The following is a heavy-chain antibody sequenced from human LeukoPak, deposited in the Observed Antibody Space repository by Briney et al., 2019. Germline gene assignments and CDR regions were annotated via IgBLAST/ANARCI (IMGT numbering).Heavy chain of an antibody. CDR1: GFTFSSYA. V-gene: IGHV3-23*01. D-gene: IGHD6-13*01. J-gene: IGHJ5*02. CDR2: ISSSGGST. CDR3: AKAPPDSSSWYSVSS. Sequence: GGSLRLSCAASGFTFSSYAITWVRQAPGEGLEWVSAISSSGGSTHYADAVKGRFTISRDNSKNTLYLQMNSLRAEDTAVYYCAKAPPDSSSWYSVSSWGQGTLVTVSS.